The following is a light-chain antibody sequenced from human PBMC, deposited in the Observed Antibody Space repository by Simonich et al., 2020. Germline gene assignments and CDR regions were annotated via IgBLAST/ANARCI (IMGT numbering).Light chain of an antibody. V-gene: IGLV3-1*01. CDR3: QAWDSSTVV. CDR2: QDI. J-gene: IGLJ2*01. CDR1: KLGDKY. Sequence: SYELTQPPSVSVSPGQTASITGSGDKLGDKYACWYQQKPGQSPVLVIYQDIKRPSGIPERFSGFNSGNTATLTISGTQAMDEADYYCQAWDSSTVVFGGGTKLTVL.